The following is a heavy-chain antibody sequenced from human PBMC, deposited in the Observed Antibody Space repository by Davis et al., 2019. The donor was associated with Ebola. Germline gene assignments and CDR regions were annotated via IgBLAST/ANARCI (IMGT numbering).Heavy chain of an antibody. J-gene: IGHJ3*02. CDR1: GYTFKNSA. CDR2: ISAYNGNT. Sequence: AASVKVSCKASGYTFKNSAISWVRQAPGQGLEWMGWISAYNGNTAYAQILQGRVTMTTDTSTGTAYMELRILRSDDTAVYFCARTSIVGTTTTASDIWGQGTLVTVSS. CDR3: ARTSIVGTTTTASDI. D-gene: IGHD1-26*01. V-gene: IGHV1-18*01.